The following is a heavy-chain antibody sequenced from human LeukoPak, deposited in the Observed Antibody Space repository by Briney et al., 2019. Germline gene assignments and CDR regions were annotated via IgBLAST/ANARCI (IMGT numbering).Heavy chain of an antibody. CDR1: GVSFSGYY. Sequence: SETLSLTCAVSGVSFSGYYWSWIRQPPGKGPEWIGEISHSGRSSYDPSLKSRVTISLDTSKNQFSLKLSFVTAADTAVYYCTRTSPGIPLDFWGQGTLVSVSS. V-gene: IGHV4-34*01. J-gene: IGHJ4*02. CDR3: TRTSPGIPLDF. D-gene: IGHD1-26*01. CDR2: ISHSGRS.